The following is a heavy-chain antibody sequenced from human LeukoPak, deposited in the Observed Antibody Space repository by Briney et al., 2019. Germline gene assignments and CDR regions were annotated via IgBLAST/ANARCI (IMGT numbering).Heavy chain of an antibody. CDR1: GYTFTGYY. V-gene: IGHV1-2*02. CDR3: ARIGISARGTNFHH. D-gene: IGHD6-13*01. CDR2: INSNSADT. J-gene: IGHJ1*01. Sequence: LRASVKVSCKASGYTFTGYYMHWVRQAPGQGLEWMGWINSNSADTNYAQNFQGRVTMTRDTSISTAYKELSRLRSDDTALYYCARIGISARGTNFHHWGQGTLVTVSS.